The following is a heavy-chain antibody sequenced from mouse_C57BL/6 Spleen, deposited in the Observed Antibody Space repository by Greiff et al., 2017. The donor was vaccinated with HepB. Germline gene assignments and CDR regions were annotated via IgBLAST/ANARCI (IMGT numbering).Heavy chain of an antibody. CDR3: ARSETTVEYFDV. J-gene: IGHJ1*03. D-gene: IGHD1-1*01. Sequence: QVQLQQPGTELVKPGASVKLSCKASGYTFTSYWMHWVKQRPGQGLEWIGNINPSNGGANYNEKFKSKATLTVDKSSSTAYMQLSSLTSEDSAVYYCARSETTVEYFDVWGTGTTVTVSS. V-gene: IGHV1-53*01. CDR2: INPSNGGA. CDR1: GYTFTSYW.